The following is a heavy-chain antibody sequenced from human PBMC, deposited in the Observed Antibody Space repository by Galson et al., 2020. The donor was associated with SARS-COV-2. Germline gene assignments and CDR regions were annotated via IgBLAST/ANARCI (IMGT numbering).Heavy chain of an antibody. D-gene: IGHD6-13*01. V-gene: IGHV2-5*02. CDR3: AHSSRPLIAAARGFDP. J-gene: IGHJ5*02. Sequence: KMSGPTLVNPTQTLTLTCTFSGFSLSTSGVGVGWIRQPPGKALEWLALLYWDDDKRYSPSLTSRLTITKDTSKNQVVLTMTNMDPVDTATYYCAHSSRPLIAAARGFDPWGQGTLVTVSS. CDR2: LYWDDDK. CDR1: GFSLSTSGVG.